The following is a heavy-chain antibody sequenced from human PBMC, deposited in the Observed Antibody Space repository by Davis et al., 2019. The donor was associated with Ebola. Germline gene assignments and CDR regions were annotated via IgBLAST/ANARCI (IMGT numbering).Heavy chain of an antibody. CDR2: MNPNSGNT. CDR3: ARDRPYYDPSAYHPFGAFDV. CDR1: GGPFSSNT. D-gene: IGHD3-16*01. Sequence: ASVKVSCKASGGPFSSNTINWVRQAPGQGLEWMGWMNPNSGNTGYAQKFQGRVTMTRNTSISTAYMELSSLRAEDTAVYYCARDRPYYDPSAYHPFGAFDVWGLGTMVTVSS. J-gene: IGHJ3*01. V-gene: IGHV1-8*01.